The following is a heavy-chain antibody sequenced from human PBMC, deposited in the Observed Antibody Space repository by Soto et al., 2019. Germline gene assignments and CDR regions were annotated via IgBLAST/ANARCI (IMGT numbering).Heavy chain of an antibody. CDR1: GGTFSSYA. Sequence: QVQLVQSGAEVKKPGSSVKVSCKASGGTFSSYAISWVRQAPGQGLEWMGGIIPIFGTANYAQKFQGRVTITADESTITAYMELSSLRSEDTAVYYCARGRAVAGRGYYYYGMDVWGQGTTVTVSS. D-gene: IGHD6-19*01. V-gene: IGHV1-69*01. CDR3: ARGRAVAGRGYYYYGMDV. J-gene: IGHJ6*02. CDR2: IIPIFGTA.